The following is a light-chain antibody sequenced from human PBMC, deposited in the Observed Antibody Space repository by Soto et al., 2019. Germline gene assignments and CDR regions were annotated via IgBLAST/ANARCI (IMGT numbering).Light chain of an antibody. Sequence: QSVLTQSASVSGSPGQSITISCTGTSSDVGAYNYVSWYQQHPGKAPKLIIYDVSNRPSGVSNRFSGSKSGNTASLTISALQAEDEADSYCSSFTSSSTRVFGTGTKVTVL. V-gene: IGLV2-14*01. J-gene: IGLJ1*01. CDR1: SSDVGAYNY. CDR3: SSFTSSSTRV. CDR2: DVS.